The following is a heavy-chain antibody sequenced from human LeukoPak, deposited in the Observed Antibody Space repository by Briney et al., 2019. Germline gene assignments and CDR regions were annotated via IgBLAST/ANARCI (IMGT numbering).Heavy chain of an antibody. Sequence: SGTLSLTCAVSGGTLTTYYWSWVRQPPGKGLEWVGYIYYGGNTKYNPYPNSRVTISRDTSKKQFSLKRTSVGAADTAVSYCAGGPPSSASCYDAPCNWFDRWGQGTLVTVSS. V-gene: IGHV4-59*01. CDR3: AGGPPSSASCYDAPCNWFDR. D-gene: IGHD2-2*01. CDR2: IYYGGNT. J-gene: IGHJ5*02. CDR1: GGTLTTYY.